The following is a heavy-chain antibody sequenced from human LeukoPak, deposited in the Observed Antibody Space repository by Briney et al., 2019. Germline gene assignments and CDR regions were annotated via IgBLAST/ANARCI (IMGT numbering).Heavy chain of an antibody. J-gene: IGHJ4*02. CDR1: GFTFSDYY. D-gene: IGHD3-10*01. V-gene: IGHV3-11*04. Sequence: GGFLRLSCAASGFTFSDYYMGGIGQAPGKGLEWVSYSSTSGSTKDYAASVKGRFTISRDNEKNSLYLQITSLRAEDTAVYYCARDGRESIWGQGTLVTVSS. CDR2: SSTSGSTK. CDR3: ARDGRESI.